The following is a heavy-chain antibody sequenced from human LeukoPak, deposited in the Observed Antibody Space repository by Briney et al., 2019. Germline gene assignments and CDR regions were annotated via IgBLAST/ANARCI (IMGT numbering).Heavy chain of an antibody. Sequence: SETLSLTCAVYDGSFSGYYWTWIRQPPGKGLEWIGEINHSGSTNYNPSLKSRVTISVDTSKNQFSLKLTSVTAADTAVYYCARVYGYYDILTGYYRYYFDYWGQGTLVTVSS. D-gene: IGHD3-9*01. CDR1: DGSFSGYY. J-gene: IGHJ4*02. CDR2: INHSGST. CDR3: ARVYGYYDILTGYYRYYFDY. V-gene: IGHV4-34*01.